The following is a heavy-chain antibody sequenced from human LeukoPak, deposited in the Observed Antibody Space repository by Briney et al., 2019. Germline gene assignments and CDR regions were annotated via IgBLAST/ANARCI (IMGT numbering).Heavy chain of an antibody. CDR3: ARSAGSYYYDSTGYYTY. CDR1: GDSISSGYY. D-gene: IGHD3-22*01. J-gene: IGHJ4*02. V-gene: IGHV4-31*03. Sequence: PSETLSLTCTVSGDSISSGYYWSWIRQHPGKGLEWIGYIHYSGYTYYNPSLKSRSTISVDTSQNHFSLRLSSVTAADTAIYYCARSAGSYYYDSTGYYTYWGQGTLVTVSS. CDR2: IHYSGYT.